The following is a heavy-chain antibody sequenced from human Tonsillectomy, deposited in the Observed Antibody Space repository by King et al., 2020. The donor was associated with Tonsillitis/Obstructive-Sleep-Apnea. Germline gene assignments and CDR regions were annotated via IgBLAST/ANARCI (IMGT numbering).Heavy chain of an antibody. CDR3: ARALGYCSGGSCLDY. CDR2: IIPFFGTA. Sequence: QLVQSGAEVKKPGSSVKVSCKASGGTFSSYAISWVRQAPGQGLEWIGGIIPFFGTANYEQKFQGRVTITADESTSTAYMELSSLRSEDTAVYYCARALGYCSGGSCLDYWGQGTLVTVSS. CDR1: GGTFSSYA. J-gene: IGHJ4*02. D-gene: IGHD2-15*01. V-gene: IGHV1-69*12.